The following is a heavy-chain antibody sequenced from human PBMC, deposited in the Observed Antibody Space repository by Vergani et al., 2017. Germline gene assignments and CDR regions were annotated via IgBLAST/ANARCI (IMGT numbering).Heavy chain of an antibody. Sequence: QVQLVQSGAEVKKPGSSVKVSCKASGGTFSSYTISGVRQAPGQGLEWMGRIIPILGIANYAQKFQGRVTITADKSTSTAYMELSSLRSEDTAVYYCAFSNQQPNYYYYYMDVWGKGTTVTVSS. J-gene: IGHJ6*03. CDR3: AFSNQQPNYYYYYMDV. V-gene: IGHV1-69*02. CDR1: GGTFSSYT. CDR2: IIPILGIA. D-gene: IGHD4-11*01.